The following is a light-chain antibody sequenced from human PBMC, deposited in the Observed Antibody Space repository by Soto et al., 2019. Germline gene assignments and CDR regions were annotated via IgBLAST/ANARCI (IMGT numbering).Light chain of an antibody. V-gene: IGKV3D-20*02. Sequence: EVVMTQSPASLSASPGERVTLSCRASQNIRSSLAWYQQKPGQAPRLLIYAASSRATGIPDRFSGSGSGTDFTLTISRVEPEDFAVYYCQQRSNWLITFGQGTRLEIK. CDR3: QQRSNWLIT. J-gene: IGKJ5*01. CDR1: QNIRSS. CDR2: AAS.